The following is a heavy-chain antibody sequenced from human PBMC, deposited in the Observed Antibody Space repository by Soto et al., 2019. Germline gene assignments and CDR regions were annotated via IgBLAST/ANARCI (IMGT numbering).Heavy chain of an antibody. J-gene: IGHJ4*02. D-gene: IGHD3-3*01. CDR1: GFTFSSYS. V-gene: IGHV3-21*01. Sequence: PGGSLRLSCAASGFTFSSYSMNWVRQAPGKGLEWVSSISSSSSYIYYADSVKGRFTISRDNAKNSLYLQMNSLRAEDTAVYYCARDRYDFWSGYWVYWGQGXLVTVSS. CDR3: ARDRYDFWSGYWVY. CDR2: ISSSSSYI.